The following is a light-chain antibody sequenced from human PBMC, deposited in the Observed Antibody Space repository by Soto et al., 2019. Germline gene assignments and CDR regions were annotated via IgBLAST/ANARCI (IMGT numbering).Light chain of an antibody. CDR1: ISDVGGYNF. Sequence: QSALTQPASVSGSPGQSITISCTGTISDVGGYNFVSWYQQYPGKAPKLMICDVSNRPSGVSNRFSGSKSGNTASLTISGLQAEDEADYYCSSFTGSNDVFGTGTQLTVL. J-gene: IGLJ1*01. V-gene: IGLV2-14*03. CDR2: DVS. CDR3: SSFTGSNDV.